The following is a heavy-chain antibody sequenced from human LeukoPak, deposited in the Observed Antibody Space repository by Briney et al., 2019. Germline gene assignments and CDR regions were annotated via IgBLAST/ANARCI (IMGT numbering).Heavy chain of an antibody. V-gene: IGHV3-20*04. J-gene: IGHJ5*01. CDR1: GFTFDDYG. CDR2: INWNGGST. Sequence: GGSLRLSCAASGFTFDDYGMSWVRQAPGKGLEWVSGINWNGGSTGYADSVKGRFTISRDNAKNSLYLQMNSLRAEDTALYYCARDGEYCSGGSCYSSWFDSWGQGTLVTVSS. D-gene: IGHD2-15*01. CDR3: ARDGEYCSGGSCYSSWFDS.